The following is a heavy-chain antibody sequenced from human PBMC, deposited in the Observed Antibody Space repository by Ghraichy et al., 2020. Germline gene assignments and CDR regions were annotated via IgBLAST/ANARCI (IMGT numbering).Heavy chain of an antibody. V-gene: IGHV3-33*01. D-gene: IGHD5-12*01. CDR2: VWYDGSNQ. CDR3: ARDFLGGVDTTVIFES. Sequence: GGSLRLSCVASGFAFSRFGMHWVRQAPGKGLEWVAVVWYDGSNQYYADSVKGRFTISRDNSKNTLFLQMNSLRVEDTAVYYCARDFLGGVDTTVIFESWGQGTQVTVSS. J-gene: IGHJ4*02. CDR1: GFAFSRFG.